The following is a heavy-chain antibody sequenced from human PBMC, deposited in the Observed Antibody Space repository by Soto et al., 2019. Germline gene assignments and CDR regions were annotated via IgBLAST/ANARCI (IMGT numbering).Heavy chain of an antibody. CDR1: GYSFTTYA. V-gene: IGHV1-3*01. CDR2: INGGNGNT. J-gene: IGHJ6*02. D-gene: IGHD1-1*01. Sequence: ASVEVSCKAAGYSFTTYAMRWVRPAPGQRLEWMAWINGGNGNTKYSQKFQDRVTITRDTSASIAYMELRSLRSEDTAVYYCARGKGMEENYYYHGMDVWGQGTTVPVSS. CDR3: ARGKGMEENYYYHGMDV.